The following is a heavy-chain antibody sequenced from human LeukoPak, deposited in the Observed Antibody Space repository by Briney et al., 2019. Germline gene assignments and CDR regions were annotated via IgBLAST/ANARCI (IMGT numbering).Heavy chain of an antibody. CDR1: GLIVSSNY. Sequence: GRSLRLSCAASGLIVSSNYIAWVRQAPGKGLEWVSVIHNDGSTYYADSVKGRFTISRDNSKNTLYFQMNSLTVEDTAVYYCAALARDYWGQGTLVTVSS. D-gene: IGHD3-3*02. CDR3: AALARDY. V-gene: IGHV3-53*01. CDR2: IHNDGST. J-gene: IGHJ4*02.